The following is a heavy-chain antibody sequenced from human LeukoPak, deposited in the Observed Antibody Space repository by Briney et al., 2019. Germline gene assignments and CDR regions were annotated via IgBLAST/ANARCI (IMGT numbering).Heavy chain of an antibody. CDR2: ISGSGGST. CDR3: AKDFTIFGVVIISGFDY. D-gene: IGHD3-3*01. J-gene: IGHJ4*02. CDR1: GFTFSSYA. Sequence: PGGSLRLSCAASGFTFSSYAMSWVRQAPGKGLEWVSAISGSGGSTYYADSVKGRFTISRDNSKNTLYLQMNSLRAEDTAVYYCAKDFTIFGVVIISGFDYWGQGTLVTVPS. V-gene: IGHV3-23*01.